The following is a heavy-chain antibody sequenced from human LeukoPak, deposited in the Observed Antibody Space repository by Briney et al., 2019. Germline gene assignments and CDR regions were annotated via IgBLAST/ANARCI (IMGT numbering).Heavy chain of an antibody. J-gene: IGHJ4*02. Sequence: GGSLRLSCAASGITFSSYAMHWVRQAPGKGLEWVAVITYDGSKKYYADSVKGRFTISRENPKNTLYLQMDSLRPEDTAVFYCAPHNYYGWGSYYRAVDYWGQGPRVTVSS. CDR2: ITYDGSKK. CDR3: APHNYYGWGSYYRAVDY. CDR1: GITFSSYA. V-gene: IGHV3-30*04. D-gene: IGHD3-10*01.